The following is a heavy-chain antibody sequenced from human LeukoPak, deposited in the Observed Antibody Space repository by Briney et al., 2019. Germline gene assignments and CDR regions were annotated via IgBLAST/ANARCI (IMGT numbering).Heavy chain of an antibody. CDR1: GYTFTSYT. V-gene: IGHV1-18*01. Sequence: GASVKVSCNTSGYTFTSYTITWVRQAPGQGLEWMGWINPYSGITNYAQMLQGRVTMTTDTSTSTAYMELRSLRSDDTAMYYCGTLDRYGCSQADHWGQGALVTVSS. J-gene: IGHJ4*02. CDR2: INPYSGIT. CDR3: GTLDRYGCSQADH. D-gene: IGHD5-18*01.